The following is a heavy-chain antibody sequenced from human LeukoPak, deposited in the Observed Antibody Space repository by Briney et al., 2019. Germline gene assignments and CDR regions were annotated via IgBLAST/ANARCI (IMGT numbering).Heavy chain of an antibody. CDR3: ARDHSGRGNYMDV. Sequence: GGSLRLSCAASGFTFSTYGMHWVRQAPGKGLDWVAVLWSDGSNTYYADSVKGRFTISRDNSENTLYLQMNSLRAEDTAVYYCARDHSGRGNYMDVRGKGTTVTVSS. CDR2: LWSDGSNT. V-gene: IGHV3-33*01. CDR1: GFTFSTYG. J-gene: IGHJ6*03.